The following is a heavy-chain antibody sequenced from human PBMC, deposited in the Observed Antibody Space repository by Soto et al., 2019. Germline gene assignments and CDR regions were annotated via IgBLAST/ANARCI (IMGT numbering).Heavy chain of an antibody. CDR1: GGSISVYY. CDR3: ARGGYSSGWNNYFDS. J-gene: IGHJ4*02. Sequence: SETLSLTCTVSGGSISVYYWSWIRQPPGKGLEWIGYIYYSGSTNYNPSLKRRVTISADTSKNQFSLKLTSVTAADTAVYYCARGGYSSGWNNYFDSWGQGTLVTVSS. V-gene: IGHV4-59*01. CDR2: IYYSGST. D-gene: IGHD6-19*01.